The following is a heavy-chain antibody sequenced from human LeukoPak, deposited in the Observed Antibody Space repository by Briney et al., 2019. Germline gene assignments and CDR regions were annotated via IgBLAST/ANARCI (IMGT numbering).Heavy chain of an antibody. CDR2: IRGSGSNT. CDR1: GFTFSSYV. J-gene: IGHJ4*01. V-gene: IGHV3-23*01. CDR3: AKPPFPDSSGFEN. Sequence: GGSLRLSCTASGFTFSSYVMSWVRQAPGSGLEWGSAIRGSGSNTYYADSVKGRFTISRDNSKNMLFLQMNSLRAEDMAVYYCAKPPFPDSSGFENWGHGTLVTVSS. D-gene: IGHD3-22*01.